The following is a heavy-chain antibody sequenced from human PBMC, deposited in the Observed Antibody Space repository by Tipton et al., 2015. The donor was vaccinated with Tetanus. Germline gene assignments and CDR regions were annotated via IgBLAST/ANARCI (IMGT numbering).Heavy chain of an antibody. V-gene: IGHV6-1*01. Sequence: QLVQSGAEVKPSQTLSLTCAISGDSVSSNSAAWNWIRQSPSRGLEWLGRTYYRSKWYNDYAVSVKSRITINPDTSKNQFSLQLNSVTPEDTAVYYCAGDRQQLVRDGGYAFDTWGQGTMVTVSS. CDR1: GDSVSSNSAA. D-gene: IGHD6-13*01. CDR3: AGDRQQLVRDGGYAFDT. CDR2: TYYRSKWYN. J-gene: IGHJ3*02.